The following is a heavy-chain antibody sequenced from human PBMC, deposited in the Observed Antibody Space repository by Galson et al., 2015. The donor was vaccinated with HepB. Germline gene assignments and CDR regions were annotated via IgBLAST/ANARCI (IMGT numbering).Heavy chain of an antibody. CDR1: GGSFSGYC. J-gene: IGHJ4*02. V-gene: IGHV4-34*01. CDR3: ARSQGRDRRLLSLLR. CDR2: INHSGST. D-gene: IGHD3-10*01. Sequence: TLSLTCAVYGGSFSGYCWSWIRQPPGKGLEWIGEINHSGSTNYNPSLKSRVTISVDTSKNQFSLKLRSVTAADTAVYYCARSQGRDRRLLSLLRWGQGTLVTVSS.